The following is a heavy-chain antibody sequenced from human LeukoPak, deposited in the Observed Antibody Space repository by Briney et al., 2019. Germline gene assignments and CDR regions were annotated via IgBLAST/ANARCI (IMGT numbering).Heavy chain of an antibody. D-gene: IGHD3-10*01. CDR3: ARENGGWLNSFDY. CDR2: IMPIFGTA. Sequence: GSSEKVSRKASVGTFSSYAISWVRQAPGQGREWMGGIMPIFGTANYAQKFQGRGPITADKSTSTAYMELSSLRSEATAVYCCARENGGWLNSFDYWGQGTLVTVSS. CDR1: VGTFSSYA. J-gene: IGHJ4*02. V-gene: IGHV1-69*06.